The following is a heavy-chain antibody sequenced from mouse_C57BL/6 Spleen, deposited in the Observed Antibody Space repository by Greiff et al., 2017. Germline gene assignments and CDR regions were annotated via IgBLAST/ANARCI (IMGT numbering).Heavy chain of an antibody. CDR3: ARGDQLGYFDY. CDR2: IYPSDSET. Sequence: VQLQQPGAELVRPGSSVKLSCKASGYTFTSYWMDWVKQRPGQGLEWIGNIYPSDSETHYNQKFKDKATLTVDKSSSTAYMQLSSLTSEDSAVYYCARGDQLGYFDYWGQGTTLTVSS. J-gene: IGHJ2*01. CDR1: GYTFTSYW. D-gene: IGHD4-1*02. V-gene: IGHV1-61*01.